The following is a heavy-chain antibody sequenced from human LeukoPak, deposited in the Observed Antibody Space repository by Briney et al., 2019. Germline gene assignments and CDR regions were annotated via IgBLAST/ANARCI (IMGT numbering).Heavy chain of an antibody. CDR2: IRYDGSNK. D-gene: IGHD2-2*01. V-gene: IGHV3-30*02. CDR1: GFTFSSYG. CDR3: AKDAPIVVVPAATGIDAFDI. J-gene: IGHJ3*02. Sequence: GGSLRLSCAASGFTFSSYGMHWVRQAPGKGLEWVAFIRYDGSNKYYADSVKGRFTISRDNSKNTLYLQVNSLRAEDTAVYYCAKDAPIVVVPAATGIDAFDIWGQGTMVTVSS.